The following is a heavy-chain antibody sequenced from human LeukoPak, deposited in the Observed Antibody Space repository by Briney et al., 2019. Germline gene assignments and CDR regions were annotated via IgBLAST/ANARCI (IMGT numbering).Heavy chain of an antibody. CDR2: IKQDGSEK. Sequence: GGSLRLSCAASGFTFSSYWMSWVRQAPGKGLEWVANIKQDGSEKYYVDSVKGRFTISRDNAKNSLYLQMNSLRAEDTAVYYCARDPWRYDFWSGYYYYYGMDVWGQGTTVTVSS. CDR1: GFTFSSYW. D-gene: IGHD3-3*01. J-gene: IGHJ6*02. CDR3: ARDPWRYDFWSGYYYYYGMDV. V-gene: IGHV3-7*03.